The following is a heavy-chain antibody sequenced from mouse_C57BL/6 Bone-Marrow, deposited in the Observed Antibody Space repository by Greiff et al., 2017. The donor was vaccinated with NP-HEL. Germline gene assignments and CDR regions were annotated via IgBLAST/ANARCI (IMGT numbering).Heavy chain of an antibody. V-gene: IGHV1-72*01. J-gene: IGHJ1*03. Sequence: QVQLQQPGADLVKPGASVKLSCKASGYTFTSYWMHWVKQRPGRGLEWIGRIDPNSGGTKFNEKFKTKATLTVDKLSSTAYMQPSSLTSGGSAVYYCARYYYGSRGWYFDVWGTETTVTVSS. CDR3: ARYYYGSRGWYFDV. CDR1: GYTFTSYW. CDR2: IDPNSGGT. D-gene: IGHD1-1*01.